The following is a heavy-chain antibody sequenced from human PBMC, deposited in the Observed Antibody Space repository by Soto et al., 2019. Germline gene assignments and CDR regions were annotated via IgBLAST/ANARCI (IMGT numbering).Heavy chain of an antibody. D-gene: IGHD1-7*01. Sequence: ASVKVSCKASGYTFTGYYMHWVRQAPGQGLEWMGWINPNSGGTNYAQKFQGWVTTTRDTSISTAYMELSRLRSDDTAVYYCARATTELRLDYWGQGTLVTVSS. V-gene: IGHV1-2*04. CDR2: INPNSGGT. J-gene: IGHJ4*02. CDR1: GYTFTGYY. CDR3: ARATTELRLDY.